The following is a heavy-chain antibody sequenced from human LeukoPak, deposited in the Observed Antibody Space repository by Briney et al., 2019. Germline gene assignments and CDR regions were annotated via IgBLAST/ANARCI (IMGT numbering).Heavy chain of an antibody. V-gene: IGHV1-2*02. Sequence: ASVTVSCMASVYTFTDYYMHWVRQAPGQGLEWMGWINPNSGGTNYAQKFQGRVTMTRDTSISTAYMELSRLRSDDTAVYYCARDREGYYDILTGYYGVGAFDIWGQGTMVTVSS. CDR2: INPNSGGT. D-gene: IGHD3-9*01. CDR1: VYTFTDYY. J-gene: IGHJ3*02. CDR3: ARDREGYYDILTGYYGVGAFDI.